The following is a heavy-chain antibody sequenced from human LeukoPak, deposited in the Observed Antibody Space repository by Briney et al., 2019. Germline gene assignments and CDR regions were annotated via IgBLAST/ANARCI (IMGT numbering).Heavy chain of an antibody. D-gene: IGHD6-6*01. CDR3: AEQLVTHHGVFDY. CDR2: IIPIFGTA. CDR1: GGTFSSYA. V-gene: IGHV1-69*06. J-gene: IGHJ4*02. Sequence: SVKVSCKASGGTFSSYAISWVRQAPGQGLEWMGGIIPIFGTANYAQKFQGRVTITADKSTSTAYMELSSLRSEDTAVYYCAEQLVTHHGVFDYWGQGTLVTVSS.